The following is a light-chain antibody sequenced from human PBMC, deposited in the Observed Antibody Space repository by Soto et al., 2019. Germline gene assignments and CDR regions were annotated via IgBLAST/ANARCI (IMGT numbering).Light chain of an antibody. CDR3: QQYNSYSLT. J-gene: IGKJ2*01. CDR2: DAS. V-gene: IGKV1-5*01. Sequence: DIQMTQSPSTLSASVGDRVTITCRASQSISSWLAWYQQKPGKAPKLLIYDASSLESGVPSRFSGSGSGTEFTLTSSSLQPDDFATYCCQQYNSYSLTFGQGTKLEIK. CDR1: QSISSW.